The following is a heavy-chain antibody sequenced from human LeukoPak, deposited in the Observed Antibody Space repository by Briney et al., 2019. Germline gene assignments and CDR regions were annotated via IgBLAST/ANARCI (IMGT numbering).Heavy chain of an antibody. V-gene: IGHV4-39*01. J-gene: IGHJ4*02. Sequence: SETLSLTCTVSGGSISSYYWSWIRQPPGKGLEWIGSIYYSGSTYYNPSLKSRATISVDTSKNQFSLKLSSVTAADTAVYYCARHHVIIGTFLWGQGTLVTVSS. CDR1: GGSISSYY. CDR2: IYYSGST. D-gene: IGHD1-20*01. CDR3: ARHHVIIGTFL.